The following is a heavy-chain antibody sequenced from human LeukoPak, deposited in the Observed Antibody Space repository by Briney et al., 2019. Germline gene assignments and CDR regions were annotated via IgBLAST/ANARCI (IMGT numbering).Heavy chain of an antibody. CDR1: GFTFSGYY. J-gene: IGHJ6*03. D-gene: IGHD3-22*01. CDR3: ARGRDSDGYYYHMDV. V-gene: IGHV3-11*01. Sequence: GGSLRLSCAASGFTFSGYYMSWIRQAPGKGLEWISYISGGSSSIFYAGSVKDRFTISRDNARDSLFLQMNSLGADDTARYYCARGRDSDGYYYHMDVWGKGTTVTVSS. CDR2: ISGGSSSI.